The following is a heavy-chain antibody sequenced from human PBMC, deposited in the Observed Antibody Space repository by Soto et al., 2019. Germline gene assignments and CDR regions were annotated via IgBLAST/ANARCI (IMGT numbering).Heavy chain of an antibody. D-gene: IGHD3-16*01. V-gene: IGHV3-30-3*01. CDR3: ARDYSVSGSYAPWFDP. CDR2: ISYDGGNK. J-gene: IGHJ5*02. CDR1: GFTFSSYA. Sequence: PGGSLRLSCAASGFTFSSYAMHWVRQAPGKGLEWVAVISYDGGNKYYADSVKGRFTISRDNSKNTLYLQMNSLRAEDTAVYYCARDYSVSGSYAPWFDPRGQGTLVTVSS.